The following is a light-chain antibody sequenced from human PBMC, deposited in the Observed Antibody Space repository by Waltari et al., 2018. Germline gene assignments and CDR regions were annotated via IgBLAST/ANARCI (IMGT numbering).Light chain of an antibody. CDR2: LGS. CDR1: QSLLHSNGYNY. V-gene: IGKV2-28*01. Sequence: DIVMNQSPLSLPVTPGESAPISCRASQSLLHSNGYNYLDWYLQKPGQSPQLLIYLGSNRASGVPDRFSGSGSGTDFTLKISRVEAEDVGVYYCMQALQTPLTFGGGTKVEIK. CDR3: MQALQTPLT. J-gene: IGKJ4*01.